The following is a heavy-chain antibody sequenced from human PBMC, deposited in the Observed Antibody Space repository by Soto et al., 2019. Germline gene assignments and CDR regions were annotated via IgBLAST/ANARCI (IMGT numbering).Heavy chain of an antibody. D-gene: IGHD3-10*01. V-gene: IGHV4-59*08. CDR2: VHHSWGS. CDR3: ARQGFGPLHGLVDV. J-gene: IGHJ6*02. CDR1: GVSINSYY. Sequence: SETLSLTCTVSGVSINSYYWSLIRQSPGKRMEWIGYVHHSWGSSYNPSLQSRVAISLDTSKSQFSLKVTSVTATDTAVYYCARQGFGPLHGLVDVWGQGTTVTVSS.